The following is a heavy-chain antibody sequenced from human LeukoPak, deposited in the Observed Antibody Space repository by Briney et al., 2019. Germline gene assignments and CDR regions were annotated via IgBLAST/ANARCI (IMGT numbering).Heavy chain of an antibody. J-gene: IGHJ4*02. CDR2: IYYSGST. CDR3: ARLHGSGSYTDY. Sequence: SETLSLTSTVSGGSISSYYWSWIRQPPGKGLEWIGYIYYSGSTNYNPSLKSRVTISVDTSKNQFSLKLSSVTAADTAVYYCARLHGSGSYTDYWGQGTLVTVSS. CDR1: GGSISSYY. V-gene: IGHV4-59*08. D-gene: IGHD3-10*01.